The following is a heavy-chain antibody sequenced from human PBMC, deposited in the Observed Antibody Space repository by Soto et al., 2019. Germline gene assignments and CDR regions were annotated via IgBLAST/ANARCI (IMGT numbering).Heavy chain of an antibody. CDR2: IYYSGST. J-gene: IGHJ6*02. CDR1: GGSISSGDYY. V-gene: IGHV4-30-4*01. CDR3: ASIAAAGFNYYYYGMDV. D-gene: IGHD6-13*01. Sequence: PSETLSLTCTVCGGSISSGDYYWSWIRQPPGKGLEWIGYIYYSGSTYYNPSLKSRVTISVDTSKNQFSLKLSSVTAADTAVYYCASIAAAGFNYYYYGMDVWGRGTTVTVSS.